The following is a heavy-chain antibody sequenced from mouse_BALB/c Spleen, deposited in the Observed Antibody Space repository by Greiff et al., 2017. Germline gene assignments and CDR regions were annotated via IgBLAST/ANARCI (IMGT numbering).Heavy chain of an antibody. CDR2: INPSNGRT. V-gene: IGHV1S81*02. CDR1: GYTFTSYW. D-gene: IGHD1-1*01. Sequence: QVQLQQSGAELVKPGASVKLSCKASGYTFTSYWMHWVKQRPGQGLEWIGEINPSNGRTNYNEKFKSKATLTVDKSSSTAYMQLSSLTSEDSAVYYCARAYGSSYYYWGQGTTLTVSS. J-gene: IGHJ2*01. CDR3: ARAYGSSYYY.